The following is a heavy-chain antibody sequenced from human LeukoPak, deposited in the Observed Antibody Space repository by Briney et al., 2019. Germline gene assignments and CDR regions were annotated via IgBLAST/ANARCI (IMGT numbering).Heavy chain of an antibody. CDR2: INWNGGST. CDR1: GFTFDDYG. V-gene: IGHV3-20*04. Sequence: GGSLRLSCAASGFTFDDYGMSWVRQAPGKGLEWVSGINWNGGSTGYADSVKGRFTISRDNAKNSLYLQTNSLRAEDTALYYCARRNWGSNYFDYWGQGTLVTVSS. J-gene: IGHJ4*02. D-gene: IGHD7-27*01. CDR3: ARRNWGSNYFDY.